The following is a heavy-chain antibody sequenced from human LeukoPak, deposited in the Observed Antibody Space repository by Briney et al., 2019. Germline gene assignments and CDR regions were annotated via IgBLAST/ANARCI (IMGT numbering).Heavy chain of an antibody. CDR1: GFTLDDYV. D-gene: IGHD6-13*01. CDR3: AKDIGTGGTGWYFDL. CDR2: ISWNSVSI. J-gene: IGHJ2*01. V-gene: IGHV3-9*01. Sequence: GGSLRLSCAASGFTLDDYVMHWVRQAPGKGLEWVSGISWNSVSIGYADPVKGRFTISRDNAKNSLYLQMSSLRAEDTALYYCAKDIGTGGTGWYFDLWGRGTLVTVSS.